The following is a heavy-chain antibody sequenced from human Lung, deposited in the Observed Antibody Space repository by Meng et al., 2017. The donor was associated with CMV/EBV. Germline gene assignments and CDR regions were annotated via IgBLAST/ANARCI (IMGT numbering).Heavy chain of an antibody. CDR1: GGTFSSYA. Sequence: SVKVSCKASGGTFSSYAISWVRQAPGQGLEWMGGISPIFGTANYAQKFQGRVTITTDESTSTAYMELSSLRSEDTAVYYCARAIVVRGPLPRNKMDVWGQGTXVTVYS. D-gene: IGHD3-10*01. CDR3: ARAIVVRGPLPRNKMDV. J-gene: IGHJ6*02. CDR2: ISPIFGTA. V-gene: IGHV1-69*05.